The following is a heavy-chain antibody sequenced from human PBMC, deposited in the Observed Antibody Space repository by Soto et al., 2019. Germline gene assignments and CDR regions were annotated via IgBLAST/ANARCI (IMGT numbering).Heavy chain of an antibody. J-gene: IGHJ5*02. CDR3: ARHAELLWFGELLLGWFDP. CDR2: IYYSGST. V-gene: IGHV4-39*01. Sequence: PWETLSLTCTVSGGSISSSSYYWGWIRQPPGKGLEWIGSIYYSGSTYYNPSLKSRVTISVDTSKNQFSLKLSSVTAADTAVYYCARHAELLWFGELLLGWFDPWGQGTLVTVSS. D-gene: IGHD3-10*01. CDR1: GGSISSSSYY.